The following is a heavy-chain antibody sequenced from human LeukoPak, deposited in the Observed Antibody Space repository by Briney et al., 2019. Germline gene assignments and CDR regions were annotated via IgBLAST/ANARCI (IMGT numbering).Heavy chain of an antibody. Sequence: SETLSLTCTVSGGSISSYYWSWIRQPPGKGLEWIGYIYYSGSTNYNPSPKSRVTISVDTSKNQFSLKLSSVTAADTAVYYCARVIQVRGVIADYGMDVWGKGTTVTVSS. CDR3: ARVIQVRGVIADYGMDV. CDR1: GGSISSYY. CDR2: IYYSGST. D-gene: IGHD3-10*01. J-gene: IGHJ6*04. V-gene: IGHV4-59*01.